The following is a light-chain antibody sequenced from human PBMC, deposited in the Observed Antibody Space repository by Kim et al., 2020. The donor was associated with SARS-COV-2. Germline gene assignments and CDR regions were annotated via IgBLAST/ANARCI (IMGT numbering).Light chain of an antibody. V-gene: IGLV2-23*03. CDR3: CSYAGSSTFV. Sequence: GKSITISCTGTSSDVGSYNLVSGYQQHPGKAPKLMIYEGSKRPSGVSNRFSGSKSGNTASLTISGLQAEDEADYYCCSYAGSSTFVFGGGTQLTVL. J-gene: IGLJ2*01. CDR2: EGS. CDR1: SSDVGSYNL.